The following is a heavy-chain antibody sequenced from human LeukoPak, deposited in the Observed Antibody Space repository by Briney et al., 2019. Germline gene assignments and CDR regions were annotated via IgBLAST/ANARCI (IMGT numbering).Heavy chain of an antibody. Sequence: PGGSLRPSCVVSGFTLSSYEMNWVRQAPGKGLEWVSSISSSGSTIYYADSVKGRFTISRDNAKNSLYLQMNSLRAEDTAVYYCARRFSYGSFAYWGQGTLVTVSS. J-gene: IGHJ4*02. CDR3: ARRFSYGSFAY. D-gene: IGHD5-18*01. CDR1: GFTLSSYE. CDR2: ISSSGSTI. V-gene: IGHV3-48*03.